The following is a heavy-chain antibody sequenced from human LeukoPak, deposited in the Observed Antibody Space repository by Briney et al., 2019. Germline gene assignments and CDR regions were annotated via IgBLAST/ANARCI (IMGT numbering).Heavy chain of an antibody. CDR3: ARDQSGYDETYFDY. V-gene: IGHV3-48*04. D-gene: IGHD5-12*01. CDR1: GFTFSSYS. CDR2: ISSSSSTI. Sequence: GGSLRPSCAASGFTFSSYSMNWVRQAPGKGLEWVSYISSSSSTIYYADSVKGRFTISRDNAKNSLYLQMNSLRAEDTAVYYCARDQSGYDETYFDYWGQGTLVTVSS. J-gene: IGHJ4*02.